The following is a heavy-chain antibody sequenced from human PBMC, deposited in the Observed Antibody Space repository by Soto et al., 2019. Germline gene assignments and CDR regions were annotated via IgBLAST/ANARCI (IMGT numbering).Heavy chain of an antibody. CDR2: MFPGGSDT. J-gene: IGHJ6*02. Sequence: PGESLKISCKGSGYSFTTYWIGWVGQLPGQGLEWMGVMFPGGSDTRYSPSFQGQVTMSADPSTNTAYLEWSSLKAADSAMYYCARVPDSSLGTMDVWGQGTTVTVSS. CDR1: GYSFTTYW. V-gene: IGHV5-51*01. D-gene: IGHD6-19*01. CDR3: ARVPDSSLGTMDV.